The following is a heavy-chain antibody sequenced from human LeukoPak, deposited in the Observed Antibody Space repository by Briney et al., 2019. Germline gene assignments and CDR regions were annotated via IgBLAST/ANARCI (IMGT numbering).Heavy chain of an antibody. Sequence: GGSLRLSCAASGFTFSSYWMSWVRQAPGKGLEWVANIKQDGSEKYYVDSVKGRFTISRDNAKNSLYLQMNSLRAEDTAVYYCARDYIYPSSWYFSDYWGQGTLATVSS. CDR1: GFTFSSYW. CDR3: ARDYIYPSSWYFSDY. V-gene: IGHV3-7*01. CDR2: IKQDGSEK. D-gene: IGHD6-13*01. J-gene: IGHJ4*02.